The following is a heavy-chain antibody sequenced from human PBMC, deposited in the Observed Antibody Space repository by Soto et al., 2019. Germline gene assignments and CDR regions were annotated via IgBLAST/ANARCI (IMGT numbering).Heavy chain of an antibody. CDR3: AKARGGSGSGSYRGYYYGMDV. CDR1: GFTFSSYG. D-gene: IGHD3-10*01. CDR2: ISYDGSNK. J-gene: IGHJ6*02. Sequence: PGGSLRRSCAASGFTFSSYGMHWVRQAPGKGLEWVAVISYDGSNKYYADSVKGRFTISRDNSKNTLYLQMNSLRAEDTAVYYCAKARGGSGSGSYRGYYYGMDVWGQGTTVTVSS. V-gene: IGHV3-30*18.